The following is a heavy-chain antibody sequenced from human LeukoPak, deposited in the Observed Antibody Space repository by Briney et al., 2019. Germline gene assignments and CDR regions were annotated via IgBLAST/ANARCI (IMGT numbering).Heavy chain of an antibody. CDR3: AKRPSGGTLLVPTEYFQH. J-gene: IGHJ1*01. V-gene: IGHV3-23*01. CDR2: ISGSGGST. CDR1: GFTFSSYA. D-gene: IGHD1-7*01. Sequence: GGSLSLSCAASGFTFSSYAMSWVRQAPGKGLEWVSAISGSGGSTYYADSVKGRFTISRDNSKNTLYLQMNSLRAEDTAVYYCAKRPSGGTLLVPTEYFQHWGQGTLVTVSS.